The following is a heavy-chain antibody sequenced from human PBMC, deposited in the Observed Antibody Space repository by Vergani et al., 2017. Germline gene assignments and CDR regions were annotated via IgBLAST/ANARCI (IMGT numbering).Heavy chain of an antibody. Sequence: EVQSVESGGGLVQPGGSLRLSCAASGFTFSSSNMNWVRQAPGKGLEWVSSISSTSKTIDYADSVKGRFTISRDNAMNSLYLQMSSLRPDDTAVYYCVPTDGYIWDYWGQGTLVTISS. D-gene: IGHD5-24*01. J-gene: IGHJ4*02. CDR2: ISSTSKTI. CDR3: VPTDGYIWDY. V-gene: IGHV3-48*01. CDR1: GFTFSSSN.